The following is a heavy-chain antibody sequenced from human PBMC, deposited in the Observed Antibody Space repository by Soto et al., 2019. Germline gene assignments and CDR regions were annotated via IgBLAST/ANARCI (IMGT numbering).Heavy chain of an antibody. CDR1: GFTSSSYA. D-gene: IGHD6-13*01. J-gene: IGHJ6*04. CDR2: ISGSGGST. CDR3: AKDGVSPMEV. Sequence: LSCSASGFTSSSYAMSWVRQAPGKGLEWVSAISGSGGSTYYADSVKGRFTISRDNSKNTLYLQMNSLRAEDTAVYYCAKDGVSPMEVWGNGNTVNVSS. V-gene: IGHV3-23*01.